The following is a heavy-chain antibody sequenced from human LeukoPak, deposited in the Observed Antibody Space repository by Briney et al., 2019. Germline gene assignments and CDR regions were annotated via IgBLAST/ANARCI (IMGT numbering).Heavy chain of an antibody. J-gene: IGHJ4*02. CDR3: AKPMQPYSSAWSAPFDY. V-gene: IGHV3-23*01. D-gene: IGHD6-19*01. Sequence: GGSLRLSCAASGFTFSSYDMTWVRQAPGKGLEWVSGLTGGGSKTYYVDSVKGRFTISRDNSKSTLYLHMNSLRAEDTAIYYCAKPMQPYSSAWSAPFDYWGQGTLVTVSS. CDR2: LTGGGSKT. CDR1: GFTFSSYD.